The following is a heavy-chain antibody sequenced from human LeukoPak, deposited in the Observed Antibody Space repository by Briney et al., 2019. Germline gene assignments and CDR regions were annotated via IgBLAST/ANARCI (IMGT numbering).Heavy chain of an antibody. J-gene: IGHJ2*01. Sequence: PSETLSLTCTVSGGSISNYYWSWIRQSPGKGLEWIGSFYHSGSTNYNPSLNSRVTISVDTSKNQFSLKLSSVTAADTAVYYCARGVRGWYFDLWGRGTLVTVSS. D-gene: IGHD3-10*01. V-gene: IGHV4-59*01. CDR1: GGSISNYY. CDR3: ARGVRGWYFDL. CDR2: FYHSGST.